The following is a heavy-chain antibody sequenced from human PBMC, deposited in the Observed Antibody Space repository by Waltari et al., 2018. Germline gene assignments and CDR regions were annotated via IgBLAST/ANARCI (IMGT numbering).Heavy chain of an antibody. CDR2: IYTSGST. J-gene: IGHJ6*02. V-gene: IGHV4-4*07. CDR3: ARDAAEGPGWGVFNYYYGMDV. CDR1: GGSISSYY. D-gene: IGHD6-13*01. Sequence: QVQLQESGPGLVKPSETLSLTCTVSGGSISSYYWSWIRQPAGKGLGWIGRIYTSGSTNYNPSLKSRVTMSVDTSKNQFSLKLSSVTAADTAVYYCARDAAEGPGWGVFNYYYGMDVWGQGTTVTVSS.